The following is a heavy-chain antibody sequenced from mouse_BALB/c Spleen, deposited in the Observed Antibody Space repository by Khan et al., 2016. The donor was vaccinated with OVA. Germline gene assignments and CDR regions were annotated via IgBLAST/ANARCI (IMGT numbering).Heavy chain of an antibody. Sequence: QVQLQQSGPELKRPGETVKISCKASGYTFTDYSIHWVKQAPGKGLKWMGWINTETGEPTYADDFKGRFAFSLETSASTTYLQINNLKNEDTATYFCDRAGRATFAYWGQGTLVTVSA. CDR3: DRAGRATFAY. J-gene: IGHJ3*01. D-gene: IGHD3-1*01. CDR2: INTETGEP. CDR1: GYTFTDYS. V-gene: IGHV9-2-1*01.